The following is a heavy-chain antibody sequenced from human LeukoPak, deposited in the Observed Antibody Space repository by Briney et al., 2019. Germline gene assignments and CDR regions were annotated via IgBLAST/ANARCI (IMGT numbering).Heavy chain of an antibody. Sequence: GGSLRLSRAASAFTLSMADMAWVRQPPGKRPEWISSISGNVAGTHYIDSVRGQFIISRDNSKNTVYLQMNSLRAEDTAIYYCAREDSSMVLSLDYWGQGTLVTVSS. J-gene: IGHJ4*02. CDR3: AREDSSMVLSLDY. CDR2: ISGNVAGT. D-gene: IGHD4/OR15-4a*01. V-gene: IGHV3-23*01. CDR1: AFTLSMAD.